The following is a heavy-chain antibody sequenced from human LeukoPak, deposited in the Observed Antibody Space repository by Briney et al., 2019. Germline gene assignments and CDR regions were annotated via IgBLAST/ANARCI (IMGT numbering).Heavy chain of an antibody. V-gene: IGHV3-43*02. Sequence: GGSLRLSCAASGFTFDDYAMHWVRQGPGKGLEWVSLISGDGGSTYYADSVKGRFTISRDNSKNSLFLQMNSLRTEDTALYYCAKDIHDRGYADYWGQGTLDTVSS. CDR1: GFTFDDYA. D-gene: IGHD3-22*01. J-gene: IGHJ4*02. CDR3: AKDIHDRGYADY. CDR2: ISGDGGST.